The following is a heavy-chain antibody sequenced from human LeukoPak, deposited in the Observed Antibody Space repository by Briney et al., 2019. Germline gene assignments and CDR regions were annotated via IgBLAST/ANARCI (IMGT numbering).Heavy chain of an antibody. Sequence: SETLSLTCTVSGYSISSGYYWGWIRQPPGKGLEWIGSIYHSGSTYYNPSLKSRVTISVDTSKNQFSLKLSSVTAADTAVYYCAETIAAAGTLHWYFDLWGRGTLVTVSS. CDR2: IYHSGST. D-gene: IGHD6-13*01. CDR3: AETIAAAGTLHWYFDL. V-gene: IGHV4-38-2*02. J-gene: IGHJ2*01. CDR1: GYSISSGYY.